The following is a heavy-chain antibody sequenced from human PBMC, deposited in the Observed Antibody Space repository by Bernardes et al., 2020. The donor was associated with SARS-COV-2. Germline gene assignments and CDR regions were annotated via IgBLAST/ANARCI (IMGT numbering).Heavy chain of an antibody. CDR2: ISAYNGNT. J-gene: IGHJ4*02. D-gene: IGHD2-15*01. V-gene: IGHV1-18*04. Sequence: ASVKVSCKASGYTFTSYGIRWVRQAPGQGLEWMGWISAYNGNTNYAQKLQGRVTMTTDTSTSTAYMELRSLRSDDTAVYYCARSRYCSGGSCYFRDANFDYWGQGTLVTVSS. CDR3: ARSRYCSGGSCYFRDANFDY. CDR1: GYTFTSYG.